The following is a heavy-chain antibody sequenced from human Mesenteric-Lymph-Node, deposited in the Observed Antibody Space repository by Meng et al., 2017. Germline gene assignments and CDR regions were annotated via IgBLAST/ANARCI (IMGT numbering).Heavy chain of an antibody. CDR3: ARYYSAYGMDV. CDR1: GFTVSSNY. D-gene: IGHD2-15*01. V-gene: IGHV3-7*01. J-gene: IGHJ6*02. Sequence: GESLKISCAASGFTVSSNYMSWVRQAPGKGLEWVANIKQDGSEEYYVDSVKGRFTISRDNAKNSLFLQMNSLRAEDTAVYYCARYYSAYGMDVWGQGTTVTVSS. CDR2: IKQDGSEE.